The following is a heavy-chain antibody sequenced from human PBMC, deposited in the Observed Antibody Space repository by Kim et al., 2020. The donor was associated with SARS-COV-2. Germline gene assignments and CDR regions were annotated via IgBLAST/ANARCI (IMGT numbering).Heavy chain of an antibody. Sequence: TRYGDSVKGRFTISRDNAKNTLYLQMNRLRAEDTAVYYCARDGQQFFFDYWGQGALVTVSS. V-gene: IGHV3-74*01. D-gene: IGHD6-13*01. CDR2: T. J-gene: IGHJ4*02. CDR3: ARDGQQFFFDY.